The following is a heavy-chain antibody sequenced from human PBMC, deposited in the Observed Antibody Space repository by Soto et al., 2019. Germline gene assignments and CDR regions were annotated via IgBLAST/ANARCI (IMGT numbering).Heavy chain of an antibody. V-gene: IGHV3-23*01. J-gene: IGHJ4*02. CDR3: AKDLPPYDILTGPFDY. Sequence: PGGSLRLSCAASGFTISSYAMSWVRQAPGKGLEWVSAISGSGGSTYYADSVKGRFTISRDNSKNTLYLQMNSLRAEDTAVYYCAKDLPPYDILTGPFDYWGQGTLVPVSS. CDR1: GFTISSYA. D-gene: IGHD3-9*01. CDR2: ISGSGGST.